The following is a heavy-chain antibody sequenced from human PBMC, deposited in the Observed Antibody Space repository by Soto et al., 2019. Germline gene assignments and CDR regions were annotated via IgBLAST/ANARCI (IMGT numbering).Heavy chain of an antibody. CDR2: IDWDDDK. J-gene: IGHJ4*02. CDR1: GFSLSSSEMC. D-gene: IGHD6-13*01. CDR3: ARIAAGYFDY. Sequence: SGPTLVNPTPTLTLACTFSGFSLSSSEMCVSWIRQPPGKALEWLALIDWDDDKYYRTSLKTRLTISKDTSKNQVVLTMTNMDPVDTATYYCARIAAGYFDYWGQGTRVTVSS. V-gene: IGHV2-70*01.